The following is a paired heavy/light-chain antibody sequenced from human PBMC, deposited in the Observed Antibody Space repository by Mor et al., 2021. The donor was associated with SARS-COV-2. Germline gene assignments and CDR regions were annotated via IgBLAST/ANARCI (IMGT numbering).Light chain of an antibody. CDR1: QSVSSN. J-gene: IGKJ1*01. CDR2: GAS. CDR3: QEYNKWPQWT. Sequence: EIVMTQSPATLSVSPGERAILSCRASQSVSSNLAWFQQKPGQAPRLLIYGASTRATGIPARFSASGSGTDFTLTIDSLQSEDFAVYHCQEYNKWPQWTFGQGTKVQIK. V-gene: IGKV3-15*01.
Heavy chain of an antibody. J-gene: IGHJ4*02. Sequence: EEQLVESGGGRVKPGESLRLSCAASGFSFGLFSMNWVRQAPGKGLEWVSSINGPTTDMEYADSVRGRFTISRDNAKKSLYLQMDSLSAEDTAVYYCARNTVSNAPDYWGQGTLVTVSS. CDR1: GFSFGLFS. CDR2: INGPTTDM. D-gene: IGHD2-8*01. V-gene: IGHV3-21*01. CDR3: ARNTVSNAPDY.